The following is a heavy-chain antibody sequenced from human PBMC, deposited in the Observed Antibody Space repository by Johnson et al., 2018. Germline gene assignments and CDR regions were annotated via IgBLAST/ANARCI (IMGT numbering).Heavy chain of an antibody. D-gene: IGHD3-10*01. CDR3: EKPGGSGSYPPIYYYYMDV. CDR2: IGTAGDT. Sequence: VQLVQSGGGLVQPGGSLRLSCAASGFTFSSYDMPWVRQVTGKGLEWVSAIGTAGDTYYPGSVKGRCTIPRENAKNSLYLQMNSLSAGDTAGSYCEKPGGSGSYPPIYYYYMDVWGKGTTVTVSS. CDR1: GFTFSSYD. J-gene: IGHJ6*03. V-gene: IGHV3-13*01.